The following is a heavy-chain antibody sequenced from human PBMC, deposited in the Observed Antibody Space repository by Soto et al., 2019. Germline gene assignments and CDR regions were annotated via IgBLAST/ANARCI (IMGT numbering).Heavy chain of an antibody. CDR2: VSANGQGI. D-gene: IGHD1-26*01. CDR1: GFTFSSSA. V-gene: IGHV3-23*01. CDR3: ARGPPPVVGATPPDY. J-gene: IGHJ4*02. Sequence: GGSLRLSCAASGFTFSSSAISWVRQAPGKGLEWVSAVSANGQGIYYADSVRGRFTISRDNSKNTLYLQMNSLRAEDTAVYYCARGPPPVVGATPPDYWGQGTLVTVSS.